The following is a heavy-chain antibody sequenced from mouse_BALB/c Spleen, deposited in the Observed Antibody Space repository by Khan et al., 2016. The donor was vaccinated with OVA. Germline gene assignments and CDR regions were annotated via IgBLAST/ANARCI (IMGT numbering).Heavy chain of an antibody. V-gene: IGHV5-17*02. CDR3: ARDSNFDY. CDR2: ISSGSSTI. CDR1: GFTFSRFG. Sequence: EVELVESGGGLVQPGGSRKLSCAASGFTFSRFGMHWVRQAPEKGLEWVAYISSGSSTIYYADTVKGRFTISRDNPKNPLFLQMTSLRSEDTAMYYCARDSNFDYWGQGTTLTGSS. J-gene: IGHJ2*01.